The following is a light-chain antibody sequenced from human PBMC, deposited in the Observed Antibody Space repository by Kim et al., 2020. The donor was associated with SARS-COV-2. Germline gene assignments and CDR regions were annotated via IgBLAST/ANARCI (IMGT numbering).Light chain of an antibody. CDR2: AAS. V-gene: IGKV1-39*01. CDR1: QSMSSY. J-gene: IGKJ1*01. CDR3: QQSYSTLRT. Sequence: ASVGDRVPITCRASQSMSSYLNWYQQKPGKAPKLLIYAASSLQSGVPSRFSGSGSGTDFTLTISSLQPEDFATYYCQQSYSTLRTFGQGTKVDIK.